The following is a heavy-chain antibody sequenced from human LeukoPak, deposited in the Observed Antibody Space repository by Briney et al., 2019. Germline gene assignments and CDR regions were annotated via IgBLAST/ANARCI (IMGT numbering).Heavy chain of an antibody. J-gene: IGHJ4*02. CDR1: RFTFSSYW. V-gene: IGHV3-7*01. CDR3: ARDSGYYGLFDY. Sequence: PGGSLRLSCAASRFTFSSYWMSWVRQAPGKGLEWVANIKRDGSEKYYVDSVKGRFTISRDNAKNSLYLQMNSLRAEDTALYYCARDSGYYGLFDYWGQGTLVTVSS. D-gene: IGHD3-22*01. CDR2: IKRDGSEK.